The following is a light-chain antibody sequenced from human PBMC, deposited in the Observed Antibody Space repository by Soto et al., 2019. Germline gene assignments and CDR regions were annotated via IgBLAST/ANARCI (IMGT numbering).Light chain of an antibody. J-gene: IGLJ1*01. CDR1: SSDVGSYNF. CDR2: EVS. V-gene: IGLV2-23*02. CDR3: CADAGRSTYV. Sequence: QSALTQPASGSGSPGQSITISCTRTSSDVGSYNFVSWYQQHPGEVPKVMIYEVSKRPSGVSDRFSGSKSGNTASLTISGLQAEDEADYYCCADAGRSTYVFGTGTKVTVL.